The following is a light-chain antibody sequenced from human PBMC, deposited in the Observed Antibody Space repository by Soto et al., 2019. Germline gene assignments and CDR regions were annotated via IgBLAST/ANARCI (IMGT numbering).Light chain of an antibody. CDR3: AAWDDSLDGHVV. J-gene: IGLJ2*01. Sequence: QSVLTQPPSASGTPGQRVTISCSGSGSNIGSNTVNWYQQLPGTAPNLLIYSNNQRPSGVPDRFSASKSGTSASLAIIGRQSEDEADYYCAAWDDSLDGHVVFGGGTKLTVL. CDR2: SNN. V-gene: IGLV1-44*01. CDR1: GSNIGSNT.